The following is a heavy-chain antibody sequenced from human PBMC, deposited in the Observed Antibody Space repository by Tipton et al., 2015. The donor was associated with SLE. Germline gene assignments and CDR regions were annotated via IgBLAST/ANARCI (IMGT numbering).Heavy chain of an antibody. CDR1: GGTFSSHT. CDR2: IIPILGKT. CDR3: ARVKDKSGDDY. Sequence: QSGAEVKKPGSSVKVSCKASGGTFSSHTINWVRQAPGQGLEWMGRIIPILGKTNYAQKFQGRVAIIADKSTSTAYMELSSLRSEDTAVYYCARVKDKSGDDYWGQGTLVTVSS. V-gene: IGHV1-69*04. J-gene: IGHJ4*02. D-gene: IGHD1-26*01.